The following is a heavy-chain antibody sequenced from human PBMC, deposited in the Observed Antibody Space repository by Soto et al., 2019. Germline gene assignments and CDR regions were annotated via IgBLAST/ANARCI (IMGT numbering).Heavy chain of an antibody. CDR2: MNGGNGNT. Sequence: QVQLVQSGAEVKRPGASEKVFCKASGYTFTTHTMHWVRQAPGQGLEWMGWMNGGNGNTKYSQKFQGRVTFTRDTFSSTAYMELSSLRSEDTAVYYCTRLETDYWGQGTLVTVSS. V-gene: IGHV1-3*01. CDR1: GYTFTTHT. CDR3: TRLETDY. J-gene: IGHJ4*02.